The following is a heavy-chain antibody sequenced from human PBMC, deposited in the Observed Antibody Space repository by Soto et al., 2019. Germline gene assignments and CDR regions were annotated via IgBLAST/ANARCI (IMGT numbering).Heavy chain of an antibody. CDR1: GFSLSNARMA. V-gene: IGHV2-26*01. Sequence: QVTLKESGPVMVKATETLAVTCTVSGFSLSNARMAVSWIRQPPGKALEWLAHIFSTDEKSYNTSLKTRLTISQDISRSQVVLTMTNVDPVDTATYYRAPFTMLRGELRNYYYGMDVWGQGTTVTVAS. CDR3: APFTMLRGELRNYYYGMDV. CDR2: IFSTDEK. J-gene: IGHJ6*02. D-gene: IGHD3-10*01.